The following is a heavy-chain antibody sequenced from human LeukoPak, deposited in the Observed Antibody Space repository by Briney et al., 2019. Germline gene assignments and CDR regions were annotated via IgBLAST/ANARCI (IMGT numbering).Heavy chain of an antibody. CDR3: AKDPSGSSSWYINWFDP. J-gene: IGHJ5*02. Sequence: PGGSLRLSCAASGFTFSSYAMSWVRQAPGKGLEWVSAISGSGGSTYYAESVKGRFTISRDNSKNTLYLQMNSLRAEDTAVYYCAKDPSGSSSWYINWFDPWGQGTLVTVSS. CDR2: ISGSGGST. V-gene: IGHV3-23*01. CDR1: GFTFSSYA. D-gene: IGHD6-13*01.